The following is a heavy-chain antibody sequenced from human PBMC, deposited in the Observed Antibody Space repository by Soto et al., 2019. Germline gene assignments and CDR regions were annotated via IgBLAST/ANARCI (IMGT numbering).Heavy chain of an antibody. J-gene: IGHJ4*02. Sequence: QVQLQESGPGLVKPSQTLSLTCTVSGGSISSGGYYWSWIRQHPGKGLEWIGYIYYSGSTYYNPSLKSRVTISVDTSKNQFSLKLSSVTAADTAVYSCHMGGKPDPHFDYWGQGTLVTVSS. V-gene: IGHV4-31*03. CDR2: IYYSGST. CDR3: HMGGKPDPHFDY. CDR1: GGSISSGGYY. D-gene: IGHD3-16*01.